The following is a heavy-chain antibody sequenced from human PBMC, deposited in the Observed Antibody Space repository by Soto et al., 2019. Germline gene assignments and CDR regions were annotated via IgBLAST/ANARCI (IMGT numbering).Heavy chain of an antibody. CDR2: IYHSGST. V-gene: IGHV4-30-2*01. D-gene: IGHD3-22*01. Sequence: QLQLQESGSGLVKPSQTLSLTCAVSGGSISSGGYSWSWIRQPPGKGLEWIGYIYHSGSTYYNPSLKSRVTISVDRSKNQFSLKLSSVTAADTAVYYCARGGMYYYDSSGYYYRYFDYWGQGTLVTVSS. J-gene: IGHJ4*02. CDR1: GGSISSGGYS. CDR3: ARGGMYYYDSSGYYYRYFDY.